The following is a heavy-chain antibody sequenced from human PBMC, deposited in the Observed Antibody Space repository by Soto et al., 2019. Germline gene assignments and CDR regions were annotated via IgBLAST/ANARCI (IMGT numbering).Heavy chain of an antibody. CDR2: INPSGGST. V-gene: IGHV1-46*03. CDR3: GRVGPGYYDSSGYPQGAFDI. CDR1: GYTFTTYY. J-gene: IGHJ3*02. Sequence: ASVKVSCKASGYTFTTYYMHWVRQAPGQGLEWMGIINPSGGSTRYAQKFQGRVTMTRDTSTSTVYMELSSLRSEDTAVYYCGRVGPGYYDSSGYPQGAFDIWG. D-gene: IGHD3-22*01.